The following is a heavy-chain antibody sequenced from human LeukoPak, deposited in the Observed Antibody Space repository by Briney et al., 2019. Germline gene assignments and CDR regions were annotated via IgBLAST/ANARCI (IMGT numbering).Heavy chain of an antibody. J-gene: IGHJ4*02. Sequence: GGSLRLSCAASGLTFSSHWMHWVRQAPGKGLVWVSRITNDGSSTTYADSVKGRFTISRDNAKNMLYLQVNSLRAEDTAVYYCARSQTGGTFDYWGQGALVTVSS. CDR1: GLTFSSHW. D-gene: IGHD1-26*01. V-gene: IGHV3-74*01. CDR3: ARSQTGGTFDY. CDR2: ITNDGSST.